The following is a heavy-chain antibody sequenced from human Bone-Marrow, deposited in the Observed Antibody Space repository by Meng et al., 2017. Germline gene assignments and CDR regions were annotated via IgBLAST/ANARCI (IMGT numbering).Heavy chain of an antibody. J-gene: IGHJ6*02. CDR2: MNPNSGNT. V-gene: IGHV1-8*01. CDR3: ARARYYDFWSGYYYYYGMDV. D-gene: IGHD3-3*01. Sequence: QVQLVQSGAEVKKPGAAVKVSCKASGYTFTSYDINWVRQATGQGLEWMGWMNPNSGNTGYAQKFQGRVTMTRNTSICTAYMELSSLRSEDTAVYYCARARYYDFWSGYYYYYGMDVWGQGTTVTVSS. CDR1: GYTFTSYD.